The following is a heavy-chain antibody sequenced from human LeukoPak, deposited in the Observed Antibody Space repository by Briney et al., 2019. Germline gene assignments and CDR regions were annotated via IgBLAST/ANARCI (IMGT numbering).Heavy chain of an antibody. CDR3: ARRGAYCSSTSCYMRLGWFDP. CDR2: INAGNGNT. V-gene: IGHV1-3*01. D-gene: IGHD2-2*02. CDR1: GYTFTSYA. Sequence: ASVKVSCKASGYTFTSYAMHWVHQAPGQRLEWMGWINAGNGNTKYSQKFQGRVTITRDTSASTAYMELSSLRSEDTAVYYCARRGAYCSSTSCYMRLGWFDPWGQGTLVTVSS. J-gene: IGHJ5*02.